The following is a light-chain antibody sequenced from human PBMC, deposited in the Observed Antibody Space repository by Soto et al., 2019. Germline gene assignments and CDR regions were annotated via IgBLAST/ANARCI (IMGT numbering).Light chain of an antibody. J-gene: IGLJ3*02. Sequence: QLVLTQSPSASASPGDSVKLTCTLSSGHIDYSIAWHQHQPEKGPRYLMKVTSDGSQTKGDGIPDRFSGSSSGAYRYLTISRLRSDDEADYYCQAWGTAGVFGGGTKLTVL. CDR3: QAWGTAGV. CDR2: VTSDGSQ. CDR1: SGHIDYS. V-gene: IGLV4-69*01.